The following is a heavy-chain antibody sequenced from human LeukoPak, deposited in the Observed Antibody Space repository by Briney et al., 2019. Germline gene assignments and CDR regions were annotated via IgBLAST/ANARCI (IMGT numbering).Heavy chain of an antibody. J-gene: IGHJ4*02. CDR3: AKASVAYCGGDCYLLDY. CDR1: GFTFSSYW. CDR2: VKQDGSEK. D-gene: IGHD2-21*02. Sequence: GGSLRLSCAASGFTFSSYWMSWVRQAPGKGLEWVANVKQDGSEKYYVDSVKGRFTISRDNAKNSLYLQMNSLRAEDTAVYYCAKASVAYCGGDCYLLDYWGQGTLVTVSS. V-gene: IGHV3-7*01.